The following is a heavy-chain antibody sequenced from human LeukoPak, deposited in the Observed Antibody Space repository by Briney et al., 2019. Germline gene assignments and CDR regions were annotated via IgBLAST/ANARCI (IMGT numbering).Heavy chain of an antibody. Sequence: SETLSLTCTVSGGSISSYYWSWIRQPPGKGLEWIGYIYYSGSTNYNPSLKSRVTISVDTSKNQFSLKLSSVTAADTAVYYCARAGAGSSWSPFDHWGQGTLVTVSS. J-gene: IGHJ4*02. V-gene: IGHV4-59*01. CDR3: ARAGAGSSWSPFDH. D-gene: IGHD6-13*01. CDR1: GGSISSYY. CDR2: IYYSGST.